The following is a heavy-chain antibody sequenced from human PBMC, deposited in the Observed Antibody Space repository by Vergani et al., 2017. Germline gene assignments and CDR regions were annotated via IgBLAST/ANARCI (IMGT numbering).Heavy chain of an antibody. J-gene: IGHJ4*02. D-gene: IGHD4-23*01. CDR2: ICHTEDT. V-gene: IGHV4-4*03. CDR3: ARGGGPKVGYGGNLLDY. CDR1: GDSISSNYC. Sequence: QVQLQESGPGLVKPPGTLSLTCAVSGDSISSNYCWTWVRQPPGKGLEWIGEICHTEDTKYSPSLKSRVTVSVDTSKNQFSLKLSSVTAADTAVYYCARGGGPKVGYGGNLLDYWGQGTLVTVSS.